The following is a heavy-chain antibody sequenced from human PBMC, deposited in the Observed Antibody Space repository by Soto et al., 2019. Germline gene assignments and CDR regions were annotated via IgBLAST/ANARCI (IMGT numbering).Heavy chain of an antibody. CDR1: GYTFSDYY. V-gene: IGHV3-11*01. J-gene: IGHJ4*02. Sequence: QVQLVESGGDLVKPGGSLRLSCAASGYTFSDYYLSWIRQAPGKGLEWISYIDTSSTKIYYADSVNGRFTISRDNGKNSLFLEMNSLRVEDTAVYFCASHYDLWSGYLSPVDYWGQGTLVTVSS. CDR2: IDTSSTKI. CDR3: ASHYDLWSGYLSPVDY. D-gene: IGHD3-3*01.